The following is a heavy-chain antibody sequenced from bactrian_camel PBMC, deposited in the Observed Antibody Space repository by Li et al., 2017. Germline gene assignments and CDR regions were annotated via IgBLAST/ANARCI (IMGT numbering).Heavy chain of an antibody. D-gene: IGHD2*01. CDR2: ISSDGST. Sequence: QVQLVESGGGSVQTGGSLRLSCAASLSPTSNYCLGWIRQAPGKEREGVARISSDGSTKYGDFVDGRFMISVDKAKNFVYLQMNNLKPEDTGMYYCAAVEWHCSGALLDYGFDYWGKGTQVT. V-gene: IGHV3S53*01. J-gene: IGHJ7*01. CDR1: LSPTSNYC.